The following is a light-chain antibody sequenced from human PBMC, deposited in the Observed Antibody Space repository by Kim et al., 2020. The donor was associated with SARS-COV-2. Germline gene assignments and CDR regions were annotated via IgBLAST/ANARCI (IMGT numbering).Light chain of an antibody. CDR1: QNIRSW. Sequence: DIQLTQSPRTLSAYVGDRVTITCRASQNIRSWLAWYQQKPGKAPKLLIYRASVLEGEVPGRFSGGGSGTEFTLTINSLQPDDFATYYCQHYNAATFGQGTKVDIK. CDR3: QHYNAAT. CDR2: RAS. V-gene: IGKV1-5*03. J-gene: IGKJ1*01.